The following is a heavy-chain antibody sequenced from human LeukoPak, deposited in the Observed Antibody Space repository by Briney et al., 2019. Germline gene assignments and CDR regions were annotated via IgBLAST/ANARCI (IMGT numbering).Heavy chain of an antibody. D-gene: IGHD5-18*01. V-gene: IGHV4-39*01. J-gene: IGHJ4*02. CDR3: AGLGYSYGFGSFDY. CDR1: GGSISSSSYY. CDR2: IYYSGST. Sequence: SETLSLTCTVSGGSISSSSYYWGWIRQPPGKGLEWIGSIYYSGSTYYNPSLKSRVTISVDTSKNQFSLKLSSVTAADTAVYYCAGLGYSYGFGSFDYWGQGTLVTVSS.